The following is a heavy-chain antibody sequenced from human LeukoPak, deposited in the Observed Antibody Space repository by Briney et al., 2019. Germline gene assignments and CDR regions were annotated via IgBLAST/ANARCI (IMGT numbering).Heavy chain of an antibody. D-gene: IGHD7-27*01. CDR1: GFSLGSYG. CDR2: ITSSSSYM. J-gene: IGHJ4*02. V-gene: IGHV3-21*01. Sequence: GGSLRLSCAASGFSLGSYGMSWVRQAPGKGLEWVSSITSSSSYMYYADSVKGRFTISRDNAKNALYLQMNSLRAEDTAVYCCARDPAGDDYWGQGTLVTVSS. CDR3: ARDPAGDDY.